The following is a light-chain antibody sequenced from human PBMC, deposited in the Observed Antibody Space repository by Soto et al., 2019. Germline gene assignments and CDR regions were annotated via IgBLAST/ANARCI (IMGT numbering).Light chain of an antibody. J-gene: IGKJ1*01. Sequence: EVVFTPSPGTLALSRGERATLSRRASQGVSSSYLAWYQHRPGQAPRLLIFGASTRATGIPARFSGSGSGTEFTLTISSLQSEDFAVYYCHQYNFWPSFGQGTKVDIK. V-gene: IGKV3-15*01. CDR2: GAS. CDR3: HQYNFWPS. CDR1: QGVSSSY.